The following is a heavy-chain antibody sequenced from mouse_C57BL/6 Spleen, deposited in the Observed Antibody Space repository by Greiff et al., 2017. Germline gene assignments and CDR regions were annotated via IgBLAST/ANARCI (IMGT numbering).Heavy chain of an antibody. V-gene: IGHV1-26*01. D-gene: IGHD3-3*01. CDR2: INPNNGGT. CDR1: GYTFTDYY. CDR3: ARGDNFDD. Sequence: EVQLQQSGPELVKPGASVKISCKASGYTFTDYYMNWVKQSHGKSLEWIGDINPNNGGTSYNQKFKGKATLTVDKSSSTAYMELRSLTSEDSAVYYCARGDNFDDWGQGTTLTVSS. J-gene: IGHJ2*01.